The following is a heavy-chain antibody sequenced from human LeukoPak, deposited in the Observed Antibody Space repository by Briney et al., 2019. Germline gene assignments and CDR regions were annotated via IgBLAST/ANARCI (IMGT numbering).Heavy chain of an antibody. V-gene: IGHV4-59*01. Sequence: SETLSLTCTVSGGSISSYYWSWIRQPPGKGLEWIGYIYYSGSTNYNPSLKSRVTISVDTSKNQFSLKLSSVTAADTAVYYCAREGYDSSGYPVGYFQYWGQGTLVTVSS. CDR3: AREGYDSSGYPVGYFQY. D-gene: IGHD3-22*01. J-gene: IGHJ1*01. CDR2: IYYSGST. CDR1: GGSISSYY.